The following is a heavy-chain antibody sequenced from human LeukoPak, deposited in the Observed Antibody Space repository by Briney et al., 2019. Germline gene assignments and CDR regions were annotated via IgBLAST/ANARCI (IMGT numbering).Heavy chain of an antibody. CDR1: GFTFSSYS. CDR3: ARVHGSGSLGY. CDR2: ISSSTSTI. J-gene: IGHJ4*02. Sequence: PGGSLRLSCVVPGFTFSSYSMNWVRQAPGKGLEWISYISSSTSTIYYADSVKGRFTISRDNARSSLYLQMNSLRDDDTAVYYCARVHGSGSLGYWGQGTLVTVSS. D-gene: IGHD3-10*01. V-gene: IGHV3-48*02.